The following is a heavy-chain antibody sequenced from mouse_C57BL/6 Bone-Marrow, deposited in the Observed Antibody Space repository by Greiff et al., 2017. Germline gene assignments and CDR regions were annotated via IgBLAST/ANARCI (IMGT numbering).Heavy chain of an antibody. V-gene: IGHV1-69*01. CDR2: IDPSDSYT. Sequence: QVQLQQPGAELVKPGASVKLSCKASGYTFTSYWMHWVKQRPGQGLEWIGEIDPSDSYTNYNQKFKGKSTLTVDKSSSTAYMQLSSLTSEDSAVYYCARFITTVPFAYWGQGTLVTVSA. J-gene: IGHJ3*01. CDR3: ARFITTVPFAY. CDR1: GYTFTSYW. D-gene: IGHD1-1*01.